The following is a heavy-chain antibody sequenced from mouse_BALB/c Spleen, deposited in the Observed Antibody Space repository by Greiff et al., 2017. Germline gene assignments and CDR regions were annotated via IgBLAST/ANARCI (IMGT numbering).Heavy chain of an antibody. CDR2: IDPSDSET. Sequence: QVQLQQSGPQLVRPGASVKISCKASGYSFTSYWMHWVKQRPGQGLEWIGMIDPSDSETRLNQKFKDKATLTVDKSSSTAYMQLSSPTSEDSAVYYCARERDYYGSSFDYWGQGTTLTVSS. CDR3: ARERDYYGSSFDY. V-gene: IGHV1S127*01. CDR1: GYSFTSYW. D-gene: IGHD1-1*01. J-gene: IGHJ2*01.